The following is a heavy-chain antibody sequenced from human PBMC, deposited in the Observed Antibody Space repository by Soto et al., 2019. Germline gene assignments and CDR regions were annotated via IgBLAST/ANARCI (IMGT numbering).Heavy chain of an antibody. D-gene: IGHD3-22*01. CDR2: IIPMFGTA. CDR1: GDTFSSYA. CDR3: ARVGPAHYYVSSGYYSPLDY. Sequence: QVQLVQSGAEVKKPGPSVKVSCKASGDTFSSYAINWVRQAPGQGLEWMGGIIPMFGTANYAQKFKGRVTITAGESTSTVYMELSSLRSEDTAVYYCARVGPAHYYVSSGYYSPLDYWGQGTLVTVSS. V-gene: IGHV1-69*01. J-gene: IGHJ4*02.